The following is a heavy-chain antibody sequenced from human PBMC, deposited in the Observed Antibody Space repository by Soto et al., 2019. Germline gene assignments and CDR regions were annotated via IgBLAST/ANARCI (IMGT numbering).Heavy chain of an antibody. V-gene: IGHV1-69*12. CDR1: GDTFDTFA. CDR3: ARDKDREQLGGNYYYTLDV. D-gene: IGHD1-1*01. Sequence: QVQLVQSGAEVVKPGSSVKVSCKASGDTFDTFAISWVRQAPAQGLEWMGGIIPIFRTPDYGQKFQGRVTITADESTSTDYMELSSLRSEDTAVYYCARDKDREQLGGNYYYTLDVWGQGTTVTVSS. J-gene: IGHJ6*02. CDR2: IIPIFRTP.